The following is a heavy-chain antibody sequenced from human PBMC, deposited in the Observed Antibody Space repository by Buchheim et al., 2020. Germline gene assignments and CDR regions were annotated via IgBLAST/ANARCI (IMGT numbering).Heavy chain of an antibody. CDR2: ISYDGSNK. CDR3: ARDRTPYYYYYGMDV. Sequence: QVQLVESGGGVVQPGRSLRLSCAASGFTFSSYAMHWVRQAPGKGLEWVAVISYDGSNKYYADSVKGRFTISRDNSKNTLYLQMNSLRAEDTAVYYCARDRTPYYYYYGMDVWGQGTT. J-gene: IGHJ6*02. CDR1: GFTFSSYA. V-gene: IGHV3-30*04.